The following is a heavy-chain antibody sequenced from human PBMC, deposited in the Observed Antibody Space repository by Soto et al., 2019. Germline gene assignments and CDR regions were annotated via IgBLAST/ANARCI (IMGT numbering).Heavy chain of an antibody. Sequence: ASVKVSCKASGYVFTGYYIHWVRQAPGQGLEWMGWINPKSGGANIAQKFQGWVTLTRDTSISTTYMEVNRLTSNDTAVYYCARDHRYDFWSGYWASPDIWGQGTMVTVSS. D-gene: IGHD3-3*01. CDR1: GYVFTGYY. CDR3: ARDHRYDFWSGYWASPDI. J-gene: IGHJ3*02. V-gene: IGHV1-2*04. CDR2: INPKSGGA.